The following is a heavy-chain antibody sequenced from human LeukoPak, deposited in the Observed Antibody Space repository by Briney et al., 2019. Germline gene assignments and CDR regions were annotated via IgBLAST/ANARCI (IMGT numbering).Heavy chain of an antibody. V-gene: IGHV4-34*01. CDR1: GGSFSGYY. D-gene: IGHD3-3*01. J-gene: IGHJ4*02. CDR3: ARGRRLYDFWSGYPYYFVY. CDR2: INHRGST. Sequence: PSETLSLTCAVYGGSFSGYYWSWIRQSPGKGLEWIGEINHRGSTNYNPSLKRRVTISVDTSKNQFSLKLSSVTAADTAVYYCARGRRLYDFWSGYPYYFVYWGQGTLVTVSS.